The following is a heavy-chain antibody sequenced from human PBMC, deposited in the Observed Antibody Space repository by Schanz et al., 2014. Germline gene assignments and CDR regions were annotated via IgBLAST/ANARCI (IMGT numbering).Heavy chain of an antibody. J-gene: IGHJ4*02. CDR1: GSTFSTTG. CDR3: AKEWSPSF. V-gene: IGHV3-30*02. D-gene: IGHD1-26*01. Sequence: QVQLVESGGGVVQPGGSLRLSCAASGSTFSTTGMHWVRQAPGKGLVWVTYIRYDGINKYYADSVKGRFTVSRDNAKSTLFLQMDSLRPEDTAIYYCAKEWSPSFWGQGTLVTVSS. CDR2: IRYDGINK.